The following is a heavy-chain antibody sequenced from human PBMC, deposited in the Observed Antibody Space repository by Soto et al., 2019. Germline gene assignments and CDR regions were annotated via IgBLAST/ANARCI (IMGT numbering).Heavy chain of an antibody. CDR3: TTGPTIFGVVTPDYYYGMDV. CDR2: IKSKADGGTT. CDR1: GFTFSNAW. Sequence: GGSLRLSCAASGFTFSNAWMSWVRQAPGKGLEWVGRIKSKADGGTTDYAAPVKGRFTISRDDSKNTLYLQMNSLKTEDTAVYYCTTGPTIFGVVTPDYYYGMDVWGQGTTVTVSS. J-gene: IGHJ6*02. D-gene: IGHD3-3*01. V-gene: IGHV3-15*01.